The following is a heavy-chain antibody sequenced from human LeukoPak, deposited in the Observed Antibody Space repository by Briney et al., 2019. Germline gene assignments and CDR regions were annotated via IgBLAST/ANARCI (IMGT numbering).Heavy chain of an antibody. CDR2: FDPEDGET. J-gene: IGHJ4*02. Sequence: VASVKVSCKVSGYTLTELSMHWVRQAPGKGLEWMGGFDPEDGETIYAQKFQGRVTMTEDTSTDTAYMELSSLRSEDTAVYYCASTSDCSTTSCPNAFDYWGQGTLVTASA. CDR1: GYTLTELS. CDR3: ASTSDCSTTSCPNAFDY. D-gene: IGHD2-2*01. V-gene: IGHV1-24*01.